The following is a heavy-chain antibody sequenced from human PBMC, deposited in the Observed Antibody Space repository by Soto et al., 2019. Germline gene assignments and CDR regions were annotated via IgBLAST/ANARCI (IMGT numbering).Heavy chain of an antibody. J-gene: IGHJ6*02. CDR2: IWYDGSNK. CDR1: GFTLSSYG. D-gene: IGHD3-22*01. CDR3: ARDLEYYDSSGQAGGMDV. Sequence: GSLRLYCAASGFTLSSYGMHWVRKVPGKGLECVAVIWYDGSNKYYADSVKGRFTISRDNSKNTLYLQMNSLRAEDTAVYYCARDLEYYDSSGQAGGMDVWGQGT. V-gene: IGHV3-33*01.